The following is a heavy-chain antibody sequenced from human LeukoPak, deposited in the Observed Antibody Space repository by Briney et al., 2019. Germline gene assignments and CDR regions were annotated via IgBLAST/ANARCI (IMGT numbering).Heavy chain of an antibody. Sequence: SETLSLTCTVSGGSISSSSYYWGWIRQPPGKGLEWIGSLYYSGSTYYNPSLESRVTISVDTSKNQFSVKLTSVTAADTAVYYCARSTPVGAVDYWGQGTLVTVSS. CDR3: ARSTPVGAVDY. CDR1: GGSISSSSYY. D-gene: IGHD1-26*01. CDR2: LYYSGST. J-gene: IGHJ4*02. V-gene: IGHV4-39*01.